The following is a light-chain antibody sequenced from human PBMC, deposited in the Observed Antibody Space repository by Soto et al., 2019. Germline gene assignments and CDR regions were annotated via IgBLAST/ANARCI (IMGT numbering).Light chain of an antibody. V-gene: IGLV2-14*01. CDR1: SSDVGGYKY. J-gene: IGLJ2*01. CDR2: EVT. Sequence: QSALTQPASVSGSPGQSITISCTGTSSDVGGYKYVSWYQQHAGKAPKLMIYEVTNRPSGVSTRFSGSKSGNTASLTISGLQAEDEADYYCSSYTTTTSLAVFGGGTKLTVL. CDR3: SSYTTTTSLAV.